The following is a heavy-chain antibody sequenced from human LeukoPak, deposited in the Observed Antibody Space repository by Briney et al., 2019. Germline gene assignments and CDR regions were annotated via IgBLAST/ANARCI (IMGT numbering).Heavy chain of an antibody. Sequence: TGGSLRLSYAASGFTFSNYEMNWVRQAPGKGLEWISHISNFGDIIHYADSVEGRFTISRDNAKNSLYLQMNSLRAEDTAVYYCARALHSGSYYYGYYYYYMDVWGKGTTVTVSS. V-gene: IGHV3-48*03. J-gene: IGHJ6*03. D-gene: IGHD3-10*01. CDR3: ARALHSGSYYYGYYYYYMDV. CDR1: GFTFSNYE. CDR2: ISNFGDII.